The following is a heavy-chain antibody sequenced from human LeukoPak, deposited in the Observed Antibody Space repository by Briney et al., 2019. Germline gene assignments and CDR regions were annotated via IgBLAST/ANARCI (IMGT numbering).Heavy chain of an antibody. V-gene: IGHV3-7*01. CDR3: TRDRWIGY. D-gene: IGHD3-16*02. CDR2: INMDGSEE. Sequence: GGSLRLSCAASGLIFSNYWMTWVRQAPGKGLEWVANINMDGSEENYVDSVKGRFTISRDNAKNSLYLRMNSLRAEDTAVYYCTRDRWIGYWGQGTLVTVSS. CDR1: GLIFSNYW. J-gene: IGHJ4*02.